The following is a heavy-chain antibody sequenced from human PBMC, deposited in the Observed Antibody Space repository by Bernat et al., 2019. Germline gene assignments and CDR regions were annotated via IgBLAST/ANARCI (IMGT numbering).Heavy chain of an antibody. CDR1: GFTFSSYA. CDR2: ISGGGGST. D-gene: IGHD1-26*01. J-gene: IGHJ6*02. Sequence: EVQLLESGGGLVQPGGSLILSCAASGFTFSSYAMSWVRQAPGKGLEWVSAISGGGGSTYYANSVKARFTISRDNSKNTLYLQMNSLRAEDTAVYYCAKDLLVGAHLRSGMDVWGQGTTVTVSS. CDR3: AKDLLVGAHLRSGMDV. V-gene: IGHV3-23*01.